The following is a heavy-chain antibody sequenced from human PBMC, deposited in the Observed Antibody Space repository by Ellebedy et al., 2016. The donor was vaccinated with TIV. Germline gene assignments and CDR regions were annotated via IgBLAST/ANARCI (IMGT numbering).Heavy chain of an antibody. CDR3: ARGVAMVPGY. CDR2: IYSGGST. D-gene: IGHD5-18*01. V-gene: IGHV3-66*01. CDR1: GFTVSSNY. Sequence: GESLKISXAASGFTVSSNYMSWVRQAPGKGLEWVSVIYSGGSTYYADSVKGRFTISRDNSKNTLYLQMNSLRAEDTAVYYCARGVAMVPGYWGQGTLVTVSS. J-gene: IGHJ4*02.